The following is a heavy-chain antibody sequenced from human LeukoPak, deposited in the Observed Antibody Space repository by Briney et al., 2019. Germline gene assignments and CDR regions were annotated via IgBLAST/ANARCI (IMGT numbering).Heavy chain of an antibody. CDR3: ARWRGSTSERSDY. D-gene: IGHD2-2*01. CDR1: GFTLSDYW. V-gene: IGHV3-7*01. Sequence: GGSLRLSCTASGFTLSDYWMTWVRPAQGRGLEWVANIKQDGSAKYYVDSVKGRFTISRDNAKNSLYLQMDSLRVEDTATYYCARWRGSTSERSDYWGQGTLVTVSS. CDR2: IKQDGSAK. J-gene: IGHJ4*02.